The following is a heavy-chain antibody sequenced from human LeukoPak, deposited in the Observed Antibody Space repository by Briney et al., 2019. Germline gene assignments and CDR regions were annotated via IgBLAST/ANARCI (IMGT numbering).Heavy chain of an antibody. CDR2: IIPIFATT. CDR3: ARGGGVVVPAAFDD. Sequence: SVKVSCKASGYTFNNYGISWVRQAPGQGLEWMGGIIPIFATTNYAQKFQGRVTITADESTSTAYMELSSLRSEDTAIYYCARGGGVVVPAAFDDWGQGTLVTVSS. CDR1: GYTFNNYG. V-gene: IGHV1-69*13. J-gene: IGHJ4*02. D-gene: IGHD2-2*01.